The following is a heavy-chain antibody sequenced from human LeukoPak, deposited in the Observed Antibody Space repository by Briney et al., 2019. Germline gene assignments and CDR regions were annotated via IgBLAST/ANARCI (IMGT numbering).Heavy chain of an antibody. CDR1: GFTFYW. J-gene: IGHJ4*02. CDR2: INSDGSST. D-gene: IGHD4-11*01. Sequence: PGGSLRLSCAASGFTFYWMHWVRQAPGKGLVWVSRINSDGSSTSYADSVKGRFTISRDTAKNTLYLQMNSLRAEDTAVYYCARGLRLLDYWGQGTLVTVSS. CDR3: ARGLRLLDY. V-gene: IGHV3-74*01.